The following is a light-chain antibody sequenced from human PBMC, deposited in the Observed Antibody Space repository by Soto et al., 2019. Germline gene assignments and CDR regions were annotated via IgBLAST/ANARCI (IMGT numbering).Light chain of an antibody. CDR3: QQSLTIPYT. V-gene: IGKV1-39*01. CDR2: AAS. J-gene: IGKJ2*01. Sequence: DIQMTQSPSSLSASVRDRVTITCRASQTISTHLNWYQQKPGKAPKLLIYAASTLQSGVPSRFSGSGSGTDFTLTINSLQPEDFATYYCQQSLTIPYTFGQRTKLEIK. CDR1: QTISTH.